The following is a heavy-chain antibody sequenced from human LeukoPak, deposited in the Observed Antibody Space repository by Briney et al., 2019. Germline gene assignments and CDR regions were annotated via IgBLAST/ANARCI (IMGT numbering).Heavy chain of an antibody. CDR3: ARDIGHGELSYWFDP. V-gene: IGHV1-2*02. D-gene: IGHD3-10*01. CDR1: GYTFTGYY. J-gene: IGHJ5*02. Sequence: ASVKVSCKASGYTFTGYYMHWVRQAPGQGLEWMGWINPNSGGTNYAQKFQGRVTMTRDTSISTAYMELSRLRSDDTAVYYCARDIGHGELSYWFDPWGQGTLVTVSS. CDR2: INPNSGGT.